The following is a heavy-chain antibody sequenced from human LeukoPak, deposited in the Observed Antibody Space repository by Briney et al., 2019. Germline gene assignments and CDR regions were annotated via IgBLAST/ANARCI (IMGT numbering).Heavy chain of an antibody. Sequence: GGSLRLSCAASGFTFDDYAMHWVRQAPGKGLEWVSGISWNSGSIGYADSVKGRFTISRDNAKNSLYLQMNSLRAEDTALYYCAKAGAYYYDSSGYYSIGYWGQGTLVTVSS. CDR3: AKAGAYYYDSSGYYSIGY. J-gene: IGHJ4*02. V-gene: IGHV3-9*01. D-gene: IGHD3-22*01. CDR1: GFTFDDYA. CDR2: ISWNSGSI.